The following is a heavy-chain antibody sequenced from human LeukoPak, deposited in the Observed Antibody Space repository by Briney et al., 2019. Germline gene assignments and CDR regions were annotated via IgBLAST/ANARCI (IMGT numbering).Heavy chain of an antibody. D-gene: IGHD2-2*01. CDR2: INHSGST. J-gene: IGHJ4*02. V-gene: IGHV4-61*01. Sequence: SETLSLTCTVSGGSVSSGSYYWSWIRQPPGKGLEWIGEINHSGSTNYNPSLKSRVTISVDTSKNQFSLKLSSVTAADTAVYYCARSAAMKKFDYWGQGTLVTVSS. CDR1: GGSVSSGSYY. CDR3: ARSAAMKKFDY.